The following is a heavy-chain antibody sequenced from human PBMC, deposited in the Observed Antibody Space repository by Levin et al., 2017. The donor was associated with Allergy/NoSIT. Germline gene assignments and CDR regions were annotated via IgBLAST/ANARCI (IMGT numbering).Heavy chain of an antibody. CDR1: GGSISSGSYY. D-gene: IGHD3-10*01. V-gene: IGHV4-61*02. CDR2: IYSSGSA. Sequence: TTSETLSLTCKASGGSISSGSYYWSWIRQPAAKGLEWIGRIYSSGSANYNPSLKSRVTISVDTSKNQLSLKLSSVTAADTAVYYCARAEVGSEHWGQGTLVTVSS. CDR3: ARAEVGSEH. J-gene: IGHJ4*02.